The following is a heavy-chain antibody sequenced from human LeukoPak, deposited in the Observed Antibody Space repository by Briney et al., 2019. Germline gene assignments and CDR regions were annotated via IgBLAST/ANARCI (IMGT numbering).Heavy chain of an antibody. CDR2: ISGSGGST. CDR1: GFTLSSYA. D-gene: IGHD5-18*01. CDR3: AKDKLWSFDY. V-gene: IGHV3-23*01. J-gene: IGHJ4*02. Sequence: GGSLRLSCAASGFTLSSYAMSWVRQAPGKGLEWVSAISGSGGSTYYADSVKGRFTISRDNSKNTLYLQMNSLIAEDTAVYYCAKDKLWSFDYWGQGTLVTVSS.